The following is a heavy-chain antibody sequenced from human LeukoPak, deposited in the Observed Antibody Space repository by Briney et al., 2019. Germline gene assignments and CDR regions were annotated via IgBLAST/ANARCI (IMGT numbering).Heavy chain of an antibody. CDR3: ARDYNIRTSTLQGADGAFFDY. CDR2: ITSSHIT. V-gene: IGHV3-23*01. CDR1: GFNFIASG. Sequence: GGTLRLSCAASGFNFIASGMTWVRQVPGKGLEWVASITSSHITYYGDSVKGRFIISRDNSKNTLYLQMNSLRAEDTAIYHCARDYNIRTSTLQGADGAFFDYWGQGALVTVSS. D-gene: IGHD3-10*01. J-gene: IGHJ4*02.